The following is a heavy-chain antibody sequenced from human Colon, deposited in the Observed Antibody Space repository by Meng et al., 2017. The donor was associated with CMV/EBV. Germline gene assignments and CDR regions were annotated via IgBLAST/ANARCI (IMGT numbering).Heavy chain of an antibody. D-gene: IGHD2-2*01. Sequence: SCSGSGSLFSLYPVAWVRQAPGKGLEWVAQISHDGSATYYAGSMKARVTITRDTSLNTVYLNINDLRADDTTVYFCAKALITTSWLPKPFDAWGQGTLVTVSS. CDR1: GSLFSLYP. CDR3: AKALITTSWLPKPFDA. V-gene: IGHV3-23*01. CDR2: ISHDGSAT. J-gene: IGHJ4*02.